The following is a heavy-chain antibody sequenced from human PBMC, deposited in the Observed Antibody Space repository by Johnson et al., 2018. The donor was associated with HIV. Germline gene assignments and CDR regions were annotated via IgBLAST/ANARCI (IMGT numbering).Heavy chain of an antibody. J-gene: IGHJ3*02. CDR3: VKDSRMIVVVHGAFDI. D-gene: IGHD3-22*01. Sequence: EVQLLESGGGLVQPGRSLRLSCSASGFSFDDYAMHWVRQAPGKGLEWVSGISWNSGALGYADSVKGRFTISRDNAKNSLYLQMDSLRDEDTALYYCVKDSRMIVVVHGAFDIWGQGTMVTVSS. CDR1: GFSFDDYA. CDR2: ISWNSGAL. V-gene: IGHV3-9*01.